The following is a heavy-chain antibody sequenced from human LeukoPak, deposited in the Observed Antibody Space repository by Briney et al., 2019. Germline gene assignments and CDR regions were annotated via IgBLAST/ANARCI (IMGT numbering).Heavy chain of an antibody. J-gene: IGHJ4*02. D-gene: IGHD6-13*01. Sequence: SETLSLTCAVYGGSFSAYYYWSWIRQPPGKGLEWIGEINHSGSTDYNPSLKSRVTISVDTSKNQFSLKLSSVTAADTAVYYCARGPGLAAAGYWGQGTLVTVSS. V-gene: IGHV4-34*01. CDR2: INHSGST. CDR1: GGSFSAYYY. CDR3: ARGPGLAAAGY.